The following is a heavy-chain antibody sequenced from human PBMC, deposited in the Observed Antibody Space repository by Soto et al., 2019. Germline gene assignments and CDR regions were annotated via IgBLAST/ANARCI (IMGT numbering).Heavy chain of an antibody. Sequence: EVQLVESGGGLIQPGGSLRLSCAASGFTVSSNYMSWVRQAPGKGLEWVSVIYSGGSTYYADSVKGRFTISRDNSKNTLYLQMNSLRAEDTAVYYCAREKLRDGYISQYYFDYWGQGTLVTVSS. CDR2: IYSGGST. J-gene: IGHJ4*02. CDR3: AREKLRDGYISQYYFDY. V-gene: IGHV3-53*01. D-gene: IGHD5-12*01. CDR1: GFTVSSNY.